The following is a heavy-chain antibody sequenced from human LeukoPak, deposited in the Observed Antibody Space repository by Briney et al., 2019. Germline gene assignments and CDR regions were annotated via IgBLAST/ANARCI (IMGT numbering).Heavy chain of an antibody. Sequence: ASVKVSCKASGYTFTGYYMHWVRQAPGQGLEWMGWINPNSGATNYAQKFQGRVTMTRDTSISTAYMELSRLRSDDTAVYYCARGAGGGYGSGSYSPLYFDYWGQGTLVTVSS. CDR3: ARGAGGGYGSGSYSPLYFDY. CDR2: INPNSGAT. D-gene: IGHD3-10*01. CDR1: GYTFTGYY. J-gene: IGHJ4*02. V-gene: IGHV1-2*02.